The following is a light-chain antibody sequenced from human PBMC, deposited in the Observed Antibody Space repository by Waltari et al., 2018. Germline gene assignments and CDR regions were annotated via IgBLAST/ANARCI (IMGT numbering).Light chain of an antibody. CDR3: GTWDSSLSAVV. CDR1: SPHLGNNY. V-gene: IGLV1-51*01. Sequence: QTVFPQPPSVSAAPGQKAPISCSGSSPHLGNNYVSWYQQLPGTAPKLLIYDNNKRPSGIPDRFSGSKSGTSATLGITGLQTGDEADYYCGTWDSSLSAVVFGGGTKLTVL. J-gene: IGLJ2*01. CDR2: DNN.